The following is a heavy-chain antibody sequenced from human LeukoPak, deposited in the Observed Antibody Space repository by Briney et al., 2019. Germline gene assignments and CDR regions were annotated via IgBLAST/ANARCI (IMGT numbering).Heavy chain of an antibody. CDR2: INHSGST. D-gene: IGHD6-13*01. J-gene: IGHJ4*02. CDR1: GGSFSGYY. CDR3: ARMTFAAAGKFRYFGY. Sequence: PSETLSLTCAVYGGSFSGYYWSWIRQPPGKGLGWIGEINHSGSTNYNPSHKSRVTISVDTSKNQFSLKLSSVTAADTAVYYCARMTFAAAGKFRYFGYWGQGTLVTVSS. V-gene: IGHV4-34*01.